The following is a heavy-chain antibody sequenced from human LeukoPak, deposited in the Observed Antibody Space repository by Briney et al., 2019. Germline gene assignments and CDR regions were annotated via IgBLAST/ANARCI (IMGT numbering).Heavy chain of an antibody. CDR2: IYYSGST. V-gene: IGHV4-59*01. CDR1: GGSISSYY. J-gene: IGHJ5*02. Sequence: SETLSLTCTVSGGSISSYYWSWIRQSPGKGLEWIGYIYYSGSTNYNPSLKSRVTISVDTSKNQFSLKLSSVTAADTAVYYCARLQRYCSSTSCYFWFDPWGQGTLVTVSS. D-gene: IGHD2-2*01. CDR3: ARLQRYCSSTSCYFWFDP.